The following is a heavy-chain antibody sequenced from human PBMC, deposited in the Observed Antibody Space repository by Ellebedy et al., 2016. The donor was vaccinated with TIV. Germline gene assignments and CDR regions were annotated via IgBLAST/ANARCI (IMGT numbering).Heavy chain of an antibody. D-gene: IGHD3-3*01. Sequence: ASVKVSCXASGYTFTSYGISWVRQAPGQGLEWMGWISAYNGNTNYAQKLQGRVTMTTDTSTSTAYMELRSLRSDDTAVYYCARNLRGEWLIDAFDIWGQGTMVTVSS. J-gene: IGHJ3*02. CDR3: ARNLRGEWLIDAFDI. CDR1: GYTFTSYG. CDR2: ISAYNGNT. V-gene: IGHV1-18*01.